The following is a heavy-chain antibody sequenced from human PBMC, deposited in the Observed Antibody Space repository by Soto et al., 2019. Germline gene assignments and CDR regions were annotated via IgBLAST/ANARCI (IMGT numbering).Heavy chain of an antibody. Sequence: EVQLVESGGGLVQPGGSLRLSCAASGFTVSRNYMSWVRQAPGKGLEWGSVSYSGGSTYYADSVEGRFTISRDNSKNTLYLQMNSLRAEDTAVYYCARDGFGDPTSVVEGFDYWGQGTLVTVSS. J-gene: IGHJ4*02. CDR3: ARDGFGDPTSVVEGFDY. D-gene: IGHD3-10*01. V-gene: IGHV3-66*01. CDR2: SYSGGST. CDR1: GFTVSRNY.